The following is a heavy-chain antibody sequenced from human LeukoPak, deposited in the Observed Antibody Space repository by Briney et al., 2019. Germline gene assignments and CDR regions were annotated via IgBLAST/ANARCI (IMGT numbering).Heavy chain of an antibody. CDR3: ARLDLVVISDAFDI. Sequence: PSETLSLTCTVSGGSISSSSYYWGWIRQPPGKGLEWIGSIYYSGSTYYNPSLKSRVTISVDTSKNQFSLKLSSVTAADTAVYYCARLDLVVISDAFDIWGQGTMVTVSS. J-gene: IGHJ3*02. D-gene: IGHD3-22*01. V-gene: IGHV4-39*07. CDR1: GGSISSSSYY. CDR2: IYYSGST.